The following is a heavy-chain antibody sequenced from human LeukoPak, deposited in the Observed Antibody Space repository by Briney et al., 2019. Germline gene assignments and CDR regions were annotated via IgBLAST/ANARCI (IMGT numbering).Heavy chain of an antibody. CDR2: IRYDGSNK. Sequence: GGSLRLSCAASGFTFSSYGMHWVRQAPGKGLEWVAFIRYDGSNKYYADSVKGRFTISRDNSKNTLYLQMNSLRAEDTAVYYCANRYDTQLDYWGQGTLVTVSS. D-gene: IGHD3-9*01. J-gene: IGHJ4*02. V-gene: IGHV3-30*02. CDR3: ANRYDTQLDY. CDR1: GFTFSSYG.